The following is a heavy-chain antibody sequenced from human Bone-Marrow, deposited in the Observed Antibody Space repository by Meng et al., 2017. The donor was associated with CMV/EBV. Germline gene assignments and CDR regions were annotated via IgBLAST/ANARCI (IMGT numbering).Heavy chain of an antibody. Sequence: SVKVSCKASGGTFSSYTISWVRQAPGQGLEWMGRIIPILGIANYAQKFQGRVTITADKSTSTAYMELSSLRSEDTSVYYCARDWDHYTNYSSTSCSNWFDPWGQGTLVTVSS. J-gene: IGHJ5*02. CDR2: IIPILGIA. CDR1: GGTFSSYT. V-gene: IGHV1-69*04. D-gene: IGHD2-2*01. CDR3: ARDWDHYTNYSSTSCSNWFDP.